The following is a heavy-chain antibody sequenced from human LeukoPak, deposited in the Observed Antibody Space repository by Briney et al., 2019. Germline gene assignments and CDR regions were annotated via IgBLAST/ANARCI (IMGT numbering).Heavy chain of an antibody. CDR1: GYTFTGYY. CDR3: ARDSGIAAAPFDY. V-gene: IGHV1-2*02. D-gene: IGHD6-13*01. Sequence: ASVKLSCKASGYTFTGYYMHWVRQAPGQGLEWMGWINPNSGGTNYAQKFQGRVSMTRDTSISPAYMELSRLRSDDTAVYYCARDSGIAAAPFDYWGQGTLVTVSS. CDR2: INPNSGGT. J-gene: IGHJ4*02.